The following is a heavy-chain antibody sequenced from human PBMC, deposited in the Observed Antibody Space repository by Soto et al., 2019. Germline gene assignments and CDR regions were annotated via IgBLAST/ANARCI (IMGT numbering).Heavy chain of an antibody. J-gene: IGHJ4*02. D-gene: IGHD6-19*01. V-gene: IGHV1-24*01. CDR3: ATRGRSCSGWYY. CDR2: FDPEDGET. Sequence: ASVEGPCKVSGYTLTELSMHWVRQAPGKGLEWMGGFDPEDGETIYAQKFQGRVTMTEDTSTDTAYMELSGLRSEDTAVYYCATRGRSCSGWYYWGQGTLVTVSS. CDR1: GYTLTELS.